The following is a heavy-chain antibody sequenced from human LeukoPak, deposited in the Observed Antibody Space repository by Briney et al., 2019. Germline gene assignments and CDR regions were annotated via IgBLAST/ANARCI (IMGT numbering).Heavy chain of an antibody. D-gene: IGHD2-15*01. CDR1: GGSISSSNW. Sequence: SETLSLTCAVSGGSISSSNWWSWVRQPPGKGLEWIGEIYHSGSTNYNPSLKSRVTISVDKSKNQFSLKLSSVTAADTAVYYCARAPLQIPMDCSGGSCYSDYYYGMDVWGQGTTVTVSS. CDR2: IYHSGST. J-gene: IGHJ6*02. V-gene: IGHV4-4*02. CDR3: ARAPLQIPMDCSGGSCYSDYYYGMDV.